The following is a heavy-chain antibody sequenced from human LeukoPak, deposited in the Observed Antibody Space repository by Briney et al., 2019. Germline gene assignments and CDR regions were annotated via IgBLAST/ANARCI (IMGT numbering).Heavy chain of an antibody. J-gene: IGHJ4*02. Sequence: SVKVSCKASGGTFSSYAISWVRQAPGQGLEWMGGIIPIFGTANYAQKFQGRVTITADESTSTAYMELSSLRSEDTAVYYCAMRPSPPILRLGELSFLLPYYWGQGTLVTVSS. CDR1: GGTFSSYA. CDR2: IIPIFGTA. D-gene: IGHD3-16*02. V-gene: IGHV1-69*13. CDR3: AMRPSPPILRLGELSFLLPYY.